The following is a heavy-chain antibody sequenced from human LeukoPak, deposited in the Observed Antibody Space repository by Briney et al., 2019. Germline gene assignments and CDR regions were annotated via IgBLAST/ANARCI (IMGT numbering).Heavy chain of an antibody. CDR3: ARVDDSGWYIWRDY. J-gene: IGHJ4*02. V-gene: IGHV1-2*02. CDR1: GCTFTGYY. Sequence: ASVKVSCKASGCTFTGYYMHWVRQAPGQGLEWMGWINPNSGGTNYAQKFQGRVTMTRDTSISTAYMELSRLRSDDTAVYYCARVDDSGWYIWRDYWGQGTLVTVSS. CDR2: INPNSGGT. D-gene: IGHD6-19*01.